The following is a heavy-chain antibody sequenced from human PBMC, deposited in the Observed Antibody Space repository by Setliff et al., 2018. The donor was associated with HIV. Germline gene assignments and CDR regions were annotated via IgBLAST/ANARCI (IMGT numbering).Heavy chain of an antibody. CDR2: IIPILGIA. J-gene: IGHJ3*02. D-gene: IGHD6-13*01. CDR3: ARSGKANDAFDI. Sequence: GASVKVSCKASGYTFTGYYMHWVRQAPGQGLEWMGWIIPILGIANYAQKFQGRVTITADKSTSTAYMELSSLRSEDTAVYYCARSGKANDAFDIWGQGTMVTVSS. CDR1: GYTFTGYY. V-gene: IGHV1-69*10.